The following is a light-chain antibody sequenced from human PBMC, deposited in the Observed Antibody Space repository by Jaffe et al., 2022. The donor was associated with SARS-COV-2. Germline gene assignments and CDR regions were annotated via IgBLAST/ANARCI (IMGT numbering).Light chain of an antibody. CDR1: SSDVGGFKF. J-gene: IGLJ2*01. CDR3: SSFRTGSTLVV. Sequence: QSALTQPASVSGSPGQSITISCTGTSSDVGGFKFVSWYQQHPGEVPKLVIFDVTNRPSGISSRFSGSKSGNTASLTISDLQPDDEADYYCSSFRTGSTLVVFGGGTKLTVL. V-gene: IGLV2-14*03. CDR2: DVT.